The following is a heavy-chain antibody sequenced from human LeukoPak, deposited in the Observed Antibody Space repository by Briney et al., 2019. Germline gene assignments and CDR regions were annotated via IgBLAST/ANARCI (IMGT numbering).Heavy chain of an antibody. J-gene: IGHJ4*02. CDR3: ARDGGYYYDGSGYYYPVAFYY. CDR1: GFTFSSYA. Sequence: GGSLRLSCAASGFTFSSYAMHWVRQAPGKGLEWVAVISYDGSNKYYADSVKGRFTISRDNSKNTLYLQMNSLRAEDTAVYYCARDGGYYYDGSGYYYPVAFYYWGQGTLVTVSS. D-gene: IGHD3-22*01. V-gene: IGHV3-30-3*01. CDR2: ISYDGSNK.